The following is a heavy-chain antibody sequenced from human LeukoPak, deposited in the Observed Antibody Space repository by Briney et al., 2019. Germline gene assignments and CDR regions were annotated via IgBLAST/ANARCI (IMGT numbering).Heavy chain of an antibody. D-gene: IGHD3-22*01. CDR3: TTANRLARDSSGYYPDS. Sequence: GASVKVSCEVSGYTLTELSARRVRQAPGKGREWMGGFDPEDGEAIYAQKFQGRVTMTENTSTDTAYMELSSLRSEDTAVYYCTTANRLARDSSGYYPDSWGQGTLVTVSS. CDR2: FDPEDGEA. J-gene: IGHJ4*02. CDR1: GYTLTELS. V-gene: IGHV1-24*01.